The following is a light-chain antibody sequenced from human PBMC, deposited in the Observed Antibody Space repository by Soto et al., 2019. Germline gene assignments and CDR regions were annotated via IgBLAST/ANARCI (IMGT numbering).Light chain of an antibody. CDR1: SSDVGTYNL. CDR2: EGG. V-gene: IGLV2-23*01. J-gene: IGLJ1*01. Sequence: QSVLTQPASVSGSPGQSIALSCTGTSSDVGTYNLVSWYQQHPGKAPKLLISEGGKRPSGVSDRFSGFKSGNTAFLTISGLQAEDEADYYCCSFAAGNTYVFGTGT. CDR3: CSFAAGNTYV.